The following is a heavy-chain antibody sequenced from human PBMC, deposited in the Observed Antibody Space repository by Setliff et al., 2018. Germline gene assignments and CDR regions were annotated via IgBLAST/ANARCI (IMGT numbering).Heavy chain of an antibody. Sequence: VKVSCKASGDSFSNYAISWVRQAPGQGLEWMGGIIPIFGTANYARKFQGRVTVTADESTSTAYMELTSLRSEDTAVYYCARDGVHTAMLIDYYYNMDVWGKGTTVTVSS. CDR3: ARDGVHTAMLIDYYYNMDV. CDR2: IIPIFGTA. CDR1: GDSFSNYA. D-gene: IGHD5-18*01. J-gene: IGHJ6*03. V-gene: IGHV1-69*13.